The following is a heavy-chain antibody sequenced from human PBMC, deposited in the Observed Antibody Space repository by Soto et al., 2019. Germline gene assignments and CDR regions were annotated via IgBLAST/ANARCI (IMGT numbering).Heavy chain of an antibody. J-gene: IGHJ5*02. CDR2: IYYSGST. D-gene: IGHD6-13*01. V-gene: IGHV4-59*01. CDR3: GRDRAGIAAAGFDP. CDR1: GGSISSCN. Sequence: SETLSLTCSVSGGSISSCNWSWIRQPPGKGLEWIGYIYYSGSTNYNPSLTSRVTISVDTSRNQVSLRMSSVTAADTDVYYCGRDRAGIAAAGFDPRRQRNLVTVSS.